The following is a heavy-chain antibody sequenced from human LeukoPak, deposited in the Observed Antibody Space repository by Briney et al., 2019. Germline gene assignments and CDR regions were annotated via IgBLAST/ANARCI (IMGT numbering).Heavy chain of an antibody. V-gene: IGHV3-7*01. D-gene: IGHD6-13*01. CDR1: GFTFTTYW. Sequence: GGSLRLSCAASGFTFTTYWMSWVRQPPGKGLEWVANTKNDGSEKYYVDSVKGRFTISRDNAKNSLYLQMNSLRAEDTAVYYCARVGTAEGTLEDYWGQGTLVTVSS. CDR3: ARVGTAEGTLEDY. J-gene: IGHJ4*02. CDR2: TKNDGSEK.